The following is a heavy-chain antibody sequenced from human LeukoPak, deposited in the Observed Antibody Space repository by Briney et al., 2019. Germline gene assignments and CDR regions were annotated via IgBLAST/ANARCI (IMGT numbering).Heavy chain of an antibody. D-gene: IGHD4-11*01. CDR3: ARYPYSNYWFDP. V-gene: IGHV1-69*13. CDR1: GGTFSSYA. CDR2: IIPIFGTA. J-gene: IGHJ5*02. Sequence: ASVKVSCKASGGTFSSYAISWVRQAPGQGLEWMGGIIPIFGTANYAQKFQGRVTITADESTSTAYMELSSLRSEDTAVYYCARYPYSNYWFDPWGQGTLVTVSS.